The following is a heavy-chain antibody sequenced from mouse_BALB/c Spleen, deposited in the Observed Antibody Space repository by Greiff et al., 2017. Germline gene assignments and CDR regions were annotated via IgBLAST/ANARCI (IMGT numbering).Heavy chain of an antibody. Sequence: QVQLQQPGAELVKPGASVKLSCKASGYTFTSYWMHWVKQRPGQGLEWIGEIDPSDSYTNYNQKFKGKATLTVDKSSSTAYMQLSSLTSEDSAVYYCARADSSGYVAWFADWGQGTLVTVSA. CDR3: ARADSSGYVAWFAD. CDR1: GYTFTSYW. V-gene: IGHV1-69*02. J-gene: IGHJ3*01. D-gene: IGHD3-2*01. CDR2: IDPSDSYT.